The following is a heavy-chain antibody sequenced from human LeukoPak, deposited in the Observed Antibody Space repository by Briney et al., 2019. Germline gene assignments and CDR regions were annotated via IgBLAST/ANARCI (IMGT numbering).Heavy chain of an antibody. V-gene: IGHV3-23*01. CDR3: AKDRSWAATTTRLYSFDY. CDR2: ISGSGGST. J-gene: IGHJ4*02. CDR1: GFTFNSYS. D-gene: IGHD1-26*01. Sequence: GGSLRLSCAASGFTFNSYSMNWVRQAPGKGLEWVSGISGSGGSTYYADSVKGRFTISRDNSKNTLYLQMSGLRAEDTAVYYCAKDRSWAATTTRLYSFDYWGQGTLVTVSS.